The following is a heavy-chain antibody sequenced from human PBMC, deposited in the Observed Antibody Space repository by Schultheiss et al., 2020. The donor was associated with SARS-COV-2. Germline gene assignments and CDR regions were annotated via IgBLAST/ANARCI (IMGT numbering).Heavy chain of an antibody. CDR3: ARHIAVAGTSYYYGMDV. V-gene: IGHV1-69*13. D-gene: IGHD6-19*01. CDR1: GYTFTSYD. CDR2: IIPIFGTA. Sequence: SVKVSCKASGYTFTSYDINWVRQATGQGLEWMGWIIPIFGTANYAQKFQGRVTITADESTSTAYMELSSLRSEDTAVYYCARHIAVAGTSYYYGMDVWGQGTTVTVSS. J-gene: IGHJ6*02.